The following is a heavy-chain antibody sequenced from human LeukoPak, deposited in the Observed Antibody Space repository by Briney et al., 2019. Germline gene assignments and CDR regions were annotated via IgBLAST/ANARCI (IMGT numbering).Heavy chain of an antibody. CDR1: GFTFSSYS. V-gene: IGHV3-21*01. J-gene: IGHJ3*02. Sequence: GSLRLSCAASGFTFSSYSMNWVRQAPGKGLEWVSSIISSSIYIYYADSVKGRFTISRDNAKNSLYLQMNSLRAEDTAVYYCARDLGITMIVVGPAAFDIWGQG. CDR2: IISSSIYI. D-gene: IGHD3-22*01. CDR3: ARDLGITMIVVGPAAFDI.